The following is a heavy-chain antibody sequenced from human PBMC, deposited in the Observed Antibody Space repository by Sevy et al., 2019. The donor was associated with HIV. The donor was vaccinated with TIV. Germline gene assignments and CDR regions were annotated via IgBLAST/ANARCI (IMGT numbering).Heavy chain of an antibody. V-gene: IGHV1-18*01. CDR2: ISAYNGNT. CDR3: ARDITPYYYDSSGHLDAFDI. CDR1: GYTFTSYG. J-gene: IGHJ3*02. D-gene: IGHD3-22*01. Sequence: ASVKVSCKASGYTFTSYGISWVRQALGQGLEWMGWISAYNGNTNYAQKLQGRVTMTTDTSTSTAYMELRSLRSDDTAVYYCARDITPYYYDSSGHLDAFDIWGQGTMVTVSS.